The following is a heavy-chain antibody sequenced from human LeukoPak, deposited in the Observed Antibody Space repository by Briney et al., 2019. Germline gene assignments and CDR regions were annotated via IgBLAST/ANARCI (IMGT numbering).Heavy chain of an antibody. D-gene: IGHD1-26*01. Sequence: PGGSLRLSCAASGFTFSDHYMDWVRQAPGKGLEWVGRTRNKANSYTTEYAASVKGRFTISRDDSKNSLYLQMNSLKTEDTAVHYCARERVVGATTPFDYWGQGTLVTVSS. V-gene: IGHV3-72*01. CDR1: GFTFSDHY. CDR2: TRNKANSYTT. J-gene: IGHJ4*02. CDR3: ARERVVGATTPFDY.